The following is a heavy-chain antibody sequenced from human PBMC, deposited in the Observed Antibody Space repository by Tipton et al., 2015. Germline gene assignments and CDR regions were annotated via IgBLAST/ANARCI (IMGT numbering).Heavy chain of an antibody. CDR2: IYYDGST. CDR3: ARVRYDSSGHQNWYFDL. Sequence: TLSLTCTVSGGSISSYYWSWIRQPPGKGLEWIGYIYYDGSTNYNPSLKSRVTISVDTSKNQFSLNLSSVTAADTAVYYCARVRYDSSGHQNWYFDLWGRGTLVTVSS. CDR1: GGSISSYY. D-gene: IGHD3-22*01. J-gene: IGHJ2*01. V-gene: IGHV4-59*01.